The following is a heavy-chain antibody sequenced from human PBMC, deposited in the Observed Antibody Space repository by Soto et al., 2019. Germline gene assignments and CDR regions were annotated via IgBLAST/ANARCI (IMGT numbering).Heavy chain of an antibody. CDR1: GYTLTNYG. J-gene: IGHJ3*02. CDR2: VTPYKADI. D-gene: IGHD5-12*01. CDR3: AKDGPSNSGNLYAFDI. V-gene: IGHV1-18*04. Sequence: QAQLVQSGAEVKKSGASVRVSCKASGYTLTNYGVTWVRQAPGQGLEWLGRVTPYKADINSAQNLQGRVNMATDTATNTAYLELRSLRSDDTAVYFCAKDGPSNSGNLYAFDIWGQGTMVTVSA.